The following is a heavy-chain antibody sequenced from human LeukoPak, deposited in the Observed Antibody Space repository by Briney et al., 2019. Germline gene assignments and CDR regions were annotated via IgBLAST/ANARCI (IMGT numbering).Heavy chain of an antibody. CDR2: INPNSGGT. CDR3: ARDTYIVVVPAAMLSTAFDP. D-gene: IGHD2-2*01. J-gene: IGHJ5*02. V-gene: IGHV1-2*02. Sequence: ASVKVSCKASGYTFTGYYMHWVRQAPGQGLEWMGWINPNSGGTNYAQEFQGRVTMTRDTSISTAYMELSRLRSDDTAVYYCARDTYIVVVPAAMLSTAFDPWGQGTLVTVSS. CDR1: GYTFTGYY.